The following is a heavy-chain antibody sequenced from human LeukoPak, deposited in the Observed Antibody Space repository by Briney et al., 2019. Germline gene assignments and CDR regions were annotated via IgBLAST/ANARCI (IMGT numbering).Heavy chain of an antibody. CDR2: ISGSGGST. CDR1: GFTFSSYA. V-gene: IGHV3-23*01. D-gene: IGHD2-15*01. Sequence: GGSLRLSCAASGFTFSSYAMSWVRQAPGKGLEWVSAISGSGGSTYYADSVKGRFTISRDNSKNTLYLQMNSLRAEDTAVYYCAKVPTLGYCSGGSCRNFDYWGQGTLVTVSS. CDR3: AKVPTLGYCSGGSCRNFDY. J-gene: IGHJ4*02.